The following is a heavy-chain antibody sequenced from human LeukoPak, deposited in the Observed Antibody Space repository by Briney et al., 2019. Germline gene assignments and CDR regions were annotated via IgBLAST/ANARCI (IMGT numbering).Heavy chain of an antibody. CDR1: GYTFTIYY. V-gene: IGHV1-46*01. J-gene: IGHJ6*02. Sequence: ASVKVSCKASGYTFTIYYMHWVRQAPGQGLERMGIINPSGGSTSYAQKFQGRVTMTRDTSTSTVYMELSSPRSEDTAVYYCAREVIGDIVVVPAADGMDVWGQGTTVTVSS. CDR2: INPSGGST. CDR3: AREVIGDIVVVPAADGMDV. D-gene: IGHD2-2*01.